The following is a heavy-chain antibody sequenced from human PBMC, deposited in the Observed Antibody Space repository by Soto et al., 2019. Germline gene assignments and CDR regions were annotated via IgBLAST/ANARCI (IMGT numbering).Heavy chain of an antibody. J-gene: IGHJ3*02. D-gene: IGHD3-10*01. CDR2: INAGNGNR. CDR3: ARRYGSAFDI. CDR1: GYTFTSYA. Sequence: ASVKVSCKASGYTFTSYAMHWVRQAPGQRLEWMGWINAGNGNRKYSQKFQGRVTITRDTSASTAYMELSSLRSEDTAVYYCARRYGSAFDIWGQGTMVTVSS. V-gene: IGHV1-3*01.